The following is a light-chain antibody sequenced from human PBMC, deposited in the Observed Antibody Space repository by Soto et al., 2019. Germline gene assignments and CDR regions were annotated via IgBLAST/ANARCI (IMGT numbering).Light chain of an antibody. CDR1: NRDVGGYNY. V-gene: IGLV2-14*01. CDR2: EVT. Sequence: QSALAQPASVSGSPGQSNTISCAGTNRDVGGYNYVSWYQQYPGKAPKLIIYEVTYRPSGVSNRFSGSKSGNTASLTISGLQAEDEADYYCSSYSSSSALDVIFGGGTKLTVL. J-gene: IGLJ2*01. CDR3: SSYSSSSALDVI.